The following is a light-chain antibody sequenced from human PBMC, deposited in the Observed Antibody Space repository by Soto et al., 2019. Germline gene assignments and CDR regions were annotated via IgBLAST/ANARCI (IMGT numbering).Light chain of an antibody. CDR3: QHYGRSSWT. CDR2: GAS. V-gene: IGKV3-20*01. J-gene: IGKJ1*01. Sequence: DIELTQSPGTLSLSPGERVTLSCRASQNVRSSFVAWYQQTPGQAPRLLIYGASTRATGIPDRFSGSGSGTDFTLTISSLGPEDLAVYYCQHYGRSSWTFGQGTKVEIK. CDR1: QNVRSSF.